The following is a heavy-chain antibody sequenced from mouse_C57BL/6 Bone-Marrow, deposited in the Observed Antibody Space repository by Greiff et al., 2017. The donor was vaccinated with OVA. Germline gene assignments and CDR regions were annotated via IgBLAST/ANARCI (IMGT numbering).Heavy chain of an antibody. CDR1: GFNIKDSY. CDR3: GRGNYGGFFAY. CDR2: IDPEDGET. V-gene: IGHV14-2*01. Sequence: EVQLQPSGAELVKPGASVKLSCTASGFNIKDSYMHWLKQRTEQGLAWIGRIDPEDGETKYAPKFPGKATITADTSSNTAYLQLSSLTSEDTAVYYCGRGNYGGFFAYWGQGTLVTVSA. D-gene: IGHD2-1*01. J-gene: IGHJ3*01.